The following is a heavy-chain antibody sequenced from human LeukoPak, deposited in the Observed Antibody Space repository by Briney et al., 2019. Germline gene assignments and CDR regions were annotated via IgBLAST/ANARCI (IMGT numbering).Heavy chain of an antibody. CDR1: GYTFTSYA. J-gene: IGHJ5*02. Sequence: ASVKVSCKASGYTFTSYAIHWVRQAPGQRLEWMGWINAGNGNTKYSQEFQGRVTITRDTSARTAYMELSSLRSEDMAVYYCARGVLRFFPNWLDPWGQGTLVTVSS. CDR2: INAGNGNT. CDR3: ARGVLRFFPNWLDP. D-gene: IGHD3-3*01. V-gene: IGHV1-3*03.